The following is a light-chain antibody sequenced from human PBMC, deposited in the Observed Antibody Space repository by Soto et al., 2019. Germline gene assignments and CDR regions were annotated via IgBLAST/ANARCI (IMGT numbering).Light chain of an antibody. Sequence: QSALTQPASVSGSPGQSITISCTGTSSDVGGYNYVSWYQQHPGKAPKLMIYDVSNPPSGVSNRFSGSKSGNTASLTTSGLQAEDEADYYCSSYTSSSIPKVFGGGTKLNVL. CDR2: DVS. CDR3: SSYTSSSIPKV. CDR1: SSDVGGYNY. J-gene: IGLJ2*01. V-gene: IGLV2-14*01.